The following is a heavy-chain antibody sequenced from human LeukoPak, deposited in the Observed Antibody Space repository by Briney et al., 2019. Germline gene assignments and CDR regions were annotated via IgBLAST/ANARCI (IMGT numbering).Heavy chain of an antibody. J-gene: IGHJ4*02. D-gene: IGHD5-24*01. CDR3: ARETRVRWTDY. V-gene: IGHV3-74*03. CDR2: INERGTDS. Sequence: PGGSLRLSCTASGFTFSGHWIHWVRQAPGMGLVWVSRINERGTDSMYAESVKGRFTISRDNAKNSLYLQMNSLRAEDTAVYYCARETRVRWTDYWGQGILVTVSS. CDR1: GFTFSGHW.